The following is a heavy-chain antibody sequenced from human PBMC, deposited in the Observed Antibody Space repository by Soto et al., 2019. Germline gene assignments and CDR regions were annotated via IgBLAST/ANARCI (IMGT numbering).Heavy chain of an antibody. D-gene: IGHD6-13*01. CDR2: IYPGDSDT. Sequence: GESLKISCKGSGYSFTSYWIGWGRQMPGKGLEWMGIIYPGDSDTRYSPSFPGQGTISADKSITTAYLQWSSLKAPDTAMYYCTRNGAAAGTTPDYWGRGTLVTVPS. J-gene: IGHJ4*02. CDR1: GYSFTSYW. CDR3: TRNGAAAGTTPDY. V-gene: IGHV5-51*01.